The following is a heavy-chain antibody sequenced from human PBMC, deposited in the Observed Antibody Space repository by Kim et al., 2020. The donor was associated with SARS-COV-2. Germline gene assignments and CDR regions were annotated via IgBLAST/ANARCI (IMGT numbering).Heavy chain of an antibody. V-gene: IGHV3-13*01. J-gene: IGHJ2*01. CDR3: ARQRITIFGVVTYFDL. Sequence: SVKGRFTISRENAKNSLYLQMNSLRAGDTAVYYCARQRITIFGVVTYFDLWGRGTLVTVSS. D-gene: IGHD3-3*01.